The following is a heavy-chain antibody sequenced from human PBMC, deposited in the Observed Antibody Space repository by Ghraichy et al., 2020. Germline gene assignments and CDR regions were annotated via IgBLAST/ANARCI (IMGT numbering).Heavy chain of an antibody. Sequence: GGSLRLSCAASGFTFSSYAMSWVRQAPGKGLEWVSAISGSGGSTYYADSVKGRFTISRDNSKNTLYLQMNSLRAEDTAVYYCAKDPSLTYYDFWRHYYYKDVWGKGTTVTVSS. CDR2: ISGSGGST. J-gene: IGHJ6*03. V-gene: IGHV3-23*01. CDR1: GFTFSSYA. D-gene: IGHD3-3*01. CDR3: AKDPSLTYYDFWRHYYYKDV.